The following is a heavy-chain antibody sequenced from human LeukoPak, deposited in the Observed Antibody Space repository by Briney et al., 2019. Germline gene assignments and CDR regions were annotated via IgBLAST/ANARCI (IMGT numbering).Heavy chain of an antibody. V-gene: IGHV3-7*05. D-gene: IGHD2/OR15-2a*01. J-gene: IGHJ4*02. CDR3: TTFYTRLTDY. CDR1: GLMFNTYW. Sequence: GGSLRLSCAASGLMFNTYWISWVRQAPGKVLEWLATINQDGSEKYYVDSVKGRFTISRDNAKNSLFLQMNSLRAEDTAVYYCTTFYTRLTDYWGQGTLVTVSS. CDR2: INQDGSEK.